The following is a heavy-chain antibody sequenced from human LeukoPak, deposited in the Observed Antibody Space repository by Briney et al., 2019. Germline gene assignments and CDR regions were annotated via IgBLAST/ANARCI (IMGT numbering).Heavy chain of an antibody. J-gene: IGHJ4*02. D-gene: IGHD2-21*01. CDR1: GGSITIADYW. CDR3: ARQIGRGLWAFDY. Sequence: SETLSLTCTGSGGSITIADYWWAWIRQPPGKGLEWTARIYYSGSTHYNPALKSRVYISVDTSKSQFSLKLSSVTAADTAVYYCARQIGRGLWAFDYWGQGTPVTVSS. V-gene: IGHV4-39*01. CDR2: IYYSGST.